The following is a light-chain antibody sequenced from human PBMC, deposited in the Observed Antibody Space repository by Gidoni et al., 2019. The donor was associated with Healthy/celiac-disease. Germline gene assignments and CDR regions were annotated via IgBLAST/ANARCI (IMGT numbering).Light chain of an antibody. CDR3: QQYYSYPRT. CDR2: AAS. V-gene: IGKV1-8*01. CDR1: QGISSY. Sequence: AIRMTQSPSSFSASTGDRVTLTCRASQGISSYLDWYQQKPGKAPKLLIYAASTLQSGVPSRFSGSGSGTDFTLTISCLQSEDLATYYCQQYYSYPRTFGQGTRLEIK. J-gene: IGKJ5*01.